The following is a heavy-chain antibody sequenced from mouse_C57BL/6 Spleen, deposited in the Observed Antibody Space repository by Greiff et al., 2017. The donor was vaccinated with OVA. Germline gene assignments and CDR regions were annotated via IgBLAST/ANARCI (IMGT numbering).Heavy chain of an antibody. D-gene: IGHD1-1*01. CDR3: APDYYGGAMDY. J-gene: IGHJ4*01. Sequence: EVKLMESGGGLVKPGGSLKLSCAASGFTFSDYGMHWVRQAPEKGLEWVAYISSGSSTIYYADTVKGRFTISRDNAKNTLFLQMTSLRSEDTAMYYCAPDYYGGAMDYWGQGTSVTVSS. CDR1: GFTFSDYG. CDR2: ISSGSSTI. V-gene: IGHV5-17*01.